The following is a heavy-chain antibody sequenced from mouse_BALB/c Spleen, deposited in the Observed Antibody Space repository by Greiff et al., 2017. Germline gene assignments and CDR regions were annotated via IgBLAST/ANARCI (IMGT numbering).Heavy chain of an antibody. V-gene: IGHV5-6-5*01. D-gene: IGHD2-4*01. CDR1: GFTFSSYA. CDR3: ARGDDYSYYFDY. J-gene: IGHJ2*01. CDR2: ISSGGST. Sequence: EVQVVESGGGLVKPGGSLKLSCAASGFTFSSYAMSWVRQTPEKRLEWVASISSGGSTYYPDSVKGRFTISRDNARNILYLQMSSLRSEDTAMYYCARGDDYSYYFDYWGQGTTLTVSS.